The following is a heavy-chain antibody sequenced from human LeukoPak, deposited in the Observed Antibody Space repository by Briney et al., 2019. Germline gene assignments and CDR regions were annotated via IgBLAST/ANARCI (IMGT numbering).Heavy chain of an antibody. CDR3: ARGIAAASSSIIMFDP. D-gene: IGHD6-13*01. V-gene: IGHV1-2*02. CDR1: GYTFTGYY. J-gene: IGHJ5*02. CDR2: INPNSGGT. Sequence: GASVKVSCKASGYTFTGYYMHWVRQAPGQGLEWMGWINPNSGGTNYAQKFQGRVTMTRDTSISTAYMELSRPRSDDTAVYYCARGIAAASSSIIMFDPWGQGTLVTVSS.